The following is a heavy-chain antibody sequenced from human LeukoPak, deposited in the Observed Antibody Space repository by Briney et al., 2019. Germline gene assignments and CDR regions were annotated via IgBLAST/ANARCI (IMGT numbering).Heavy chain of an antibody. CDR3: ARDSPYSSGWLIDY. CDR1: GYTFTGYY. D-gene: IGHD6-19*01. J-gene: IGHJ4*02. V-gene: IGHV1-18*04. CDR2: ISAYNGNT. Sequence: ASVTVSCKASGYTFTGYYIHWVRQAPGQGLEWMGWISAYNGNTNYAQKLQGRVTMTTDTSTSTAYMELRSLRSDDTAVYYCARDSPYSSGWLIDYWGQGTLVTVSS.